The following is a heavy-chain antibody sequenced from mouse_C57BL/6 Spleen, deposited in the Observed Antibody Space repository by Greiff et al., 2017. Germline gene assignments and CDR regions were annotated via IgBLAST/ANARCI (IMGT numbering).Heavy chain of an antibody. Sequence: VQLVESGAELARPGASVKLSCKASGYTFTSYGISWVKQRTGQGLEWIGEIYPRSGNTYYNEKFKGKATLTADKSSSTAYMELRSLTSEDSAVYFCASLYYGSSHYFDYWGQGTTLTVSS. V-gene: IGHV1-81*01. CDR2: IYPRSGNT. D-gene: IGHD1-1*01. J-gene: IGHJ2*01. CDR1: GYTFTSYG. CDR3: ASLYYGSSHYFDY.